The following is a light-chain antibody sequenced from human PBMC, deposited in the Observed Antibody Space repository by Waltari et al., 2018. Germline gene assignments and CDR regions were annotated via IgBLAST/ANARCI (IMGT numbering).Light chain of an antibody. CDR1: QNITNNY. V-gene: IGKV3-20*01. J-gene: IGKJ4*01. CDR3: QQYENSPLT. Sequence: EVILTQSPDTLSLSPGARATLSCRASQNITNNYLAWYQQKPGLAPRLLIYDSSSRATGVPDRLSGSGSGTDFTLTIGRLEPEDYAVYYCQQYENSPLTFGGGTQVETK. CDR2: DSS.